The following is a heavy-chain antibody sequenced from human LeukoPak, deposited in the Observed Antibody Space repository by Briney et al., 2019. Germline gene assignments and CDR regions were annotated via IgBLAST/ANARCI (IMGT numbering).Heavy chain of an antibody. Sequence: GGSLRLSCAASGFSFQDYTMHWVRQPPGKGLEWVSQIPWSGGTTYYADSVKGRFTISRDNSRNSLYLQMNSLRTEDTALYYCAKERIGGSLDYWGQGTLLTVSS. CDR3: AKERIGGSLDY. CDR1: GFSFQDYT. CDR2: IPWSGGTT. J-gene: IGHJ4*02. D-gene: IGHD3-10*01. V-gene: IGHV3-43*01.